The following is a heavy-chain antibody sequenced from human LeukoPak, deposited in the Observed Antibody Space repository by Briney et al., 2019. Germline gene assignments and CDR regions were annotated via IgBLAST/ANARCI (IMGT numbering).Heavy chain of an antibody. CDR2: IYHSGSA. D-gene: IGHD2-2*01. Sequence: SETLSLTCTFSGGSISSSSWWNWVRQPPGKGLEWIGEIYHSGSATYSPSLRSPVTMSVDKSKNQFSLNLTSVTAADTAVYYCARRPPSMVVDYWSPGTLVTVSS. CDR3: ARRPPSMVVDY. J-gene: IGHJ4*02. V-gene: IGHV4-4*02. CDR1: GGSISSSSW.